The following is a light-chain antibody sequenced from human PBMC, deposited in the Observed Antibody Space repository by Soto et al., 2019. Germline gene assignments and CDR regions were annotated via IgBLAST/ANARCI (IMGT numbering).Light chain of an antibody. Sequence: QSALTKPASVSGSPGQSIAISCTGTSSDVGSHNFVSWYQQHPGKAPELMIYEVSKRPSGVSSRFSGSKSGNTDSLTISGLQSEDEADYFCYSYVGRISFGGGTKVTVL. CDR2: EVS. CDR1: SSDVGSHNF. V-gene: IGLV2-23*02. CDR3: YSYVGRIS. J-gene: IGLJ2*01.